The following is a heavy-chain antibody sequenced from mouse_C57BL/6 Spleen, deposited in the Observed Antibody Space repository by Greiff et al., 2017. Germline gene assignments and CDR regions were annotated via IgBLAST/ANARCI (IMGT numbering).Heavy chain of an antibody. V-gene: IGHV1-55*01. CDR1: GYTFTSYW. CDR2: IYPGSGST. Sequence: QVQLKQPGAELVKPGASVKMSCKASGYTFTSYWITWVKQRPGQGLEWIGDIYPGSGSTNYNEKFKSKATLTVDTSSSTAYMQLSSLTSEDSAVYYCARRGYYYCSRGWFAYWGQGTLVTVSA. D-gene: IGHD1-1*01. CDR3: ARRGYYYCSRGWFAY. J-gene: IGHJ3*01.